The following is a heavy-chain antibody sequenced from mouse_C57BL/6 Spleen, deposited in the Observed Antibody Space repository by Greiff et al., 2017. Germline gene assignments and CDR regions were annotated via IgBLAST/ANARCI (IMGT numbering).Heavy chain of an antibody. V-gene: IGHV5-6*01. J-gene: IGHJ1*03. Sequence: EVKLLESGGDLVKPGGSLKLSCAASGFTFSSYGMSWVRQTPDQGLEWVATISSGGSYTYYPDSLKGRVTISRDNAKNTLYLQMSSLKSEDTAMYYCARLGSGSWYFEGWGTGTTVTVAT. CDR1: GFTFSSYG. CDR2: ISSGGSYT. D-gene: IGHD1-1*01. CDR3: ARLGSGSWYFEG.